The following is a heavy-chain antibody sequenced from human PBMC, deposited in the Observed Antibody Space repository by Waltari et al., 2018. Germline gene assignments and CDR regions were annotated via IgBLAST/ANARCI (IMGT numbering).Heavy chain of an antibody. CDR1: GGSFSGYY. V-gene: IGHV4-34*01. J-gene: IGHJ5*02. Sequence: QVQLQQWGAGLLKPSETLSLTCAVYGGSFSGYYWTWIRQPPGKGLEWIAEINHSGGPNHNPHLNGRVTQSVDTSKNQFSLRLSSVTAADTAVYYCARGYYDTLTAYRGWFDPWGQGALVTVSS. D-gene: IGHD3-9*01. CDR3: ARGYYDTLTAYRGWFDP. CDR2: INHSGGP.